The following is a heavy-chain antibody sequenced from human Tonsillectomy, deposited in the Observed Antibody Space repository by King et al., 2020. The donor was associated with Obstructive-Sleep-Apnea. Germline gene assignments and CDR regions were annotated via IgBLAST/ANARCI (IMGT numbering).Heavy chain of an antibody. Sequence: VQLQESGGVVVQPGGSLSLSCAASGFSFDDYALQWVRQAPGKGLEWVSLISWDGGNTYYADSVQGRFTISRDNSKNSLYLQMNSLRAEDTALYYCAKDNGARYGEIDYWGQGTLVTVSS. CDR1: GFSFDDYA. CDR3: AKDNGARYGEIDY. J-gene: IGHJ4*02. V-gene: IGHV3-43D*03. D-gene: IGHD4-17*01. CDR2: ISWDGGNT.